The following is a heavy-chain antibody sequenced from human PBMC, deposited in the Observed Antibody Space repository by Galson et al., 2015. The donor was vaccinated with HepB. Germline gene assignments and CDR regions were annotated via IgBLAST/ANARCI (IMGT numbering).Heavy chain of an antibody. Sequence: QSGAEVKKPGDSLKISCKDYGYGFAAHWIVWVRQRPGKGLEWMGFIYPYDSDTRYGPPFGGRVTISADQSISTAHLQWNSLEASDTAVYYCARAIVTGSPYHSWGQGTLVTVSS. CDR1: GYGFAAHW. CDR2: IYPYDSDT. V-gene: IGHV5-51*01. J-gene: IGHJ4*02. D-gene: IGHD1-1*01. CDR3: ARAIVTGSPYHS.